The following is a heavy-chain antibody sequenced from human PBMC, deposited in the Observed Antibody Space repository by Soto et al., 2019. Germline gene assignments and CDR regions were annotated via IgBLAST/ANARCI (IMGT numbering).Heavy chain of an antibody. CDR2: IDHSGYT. Sequence: SETLSLTCAVYGGSFSGYYWNWIRQPPGKGLEWIGEIDHSGYTNYNPSRKSRGTISVDTSKKQFSLRLTSVTAGGTPVYYCARVQDWLDPWGQGTLVTVSS. J-gene: IGHJ5*02. CDR1: GGSFSGYY. V-gene: IGHV4-34*01. CDR3: ARVQDWLDP.